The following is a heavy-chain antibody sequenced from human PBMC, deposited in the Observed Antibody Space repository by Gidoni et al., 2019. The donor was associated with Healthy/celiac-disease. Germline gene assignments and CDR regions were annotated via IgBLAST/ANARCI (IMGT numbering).Heavy chain of an antibody. CDR1: GSTFGDYA. CDR3: TRDSRVTWWFDP. Sequence: EVQLVESGGGLVKPGRSLRLSCTASGSTFGDYAMSGFRQAPGKGLEWVGFIRSKAYGGTTEYAASVKGRFTISRDDSKSIAYLQMNSLKTEDTAVYYCTRDSRVTWWFDPWGQGTLVTVSS. V-gene: IGHV3-49*05. D-gene: IGHD2-21*02. CDR2: IRSKAYGGTT. J-gene: IGHJ5*02.